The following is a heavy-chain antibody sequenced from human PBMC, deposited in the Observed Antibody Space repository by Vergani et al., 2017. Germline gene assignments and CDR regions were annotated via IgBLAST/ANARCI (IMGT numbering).Heavy chain of an antibody. CDR3: AILLASDGLSYYYYGMDV. Sequence: EVQLVESGGGLVKPGGSLRLSCAASGFTFSSYSMNWVRQAPGKGLGWVSSISSSSSYIYYADSVKGRFTISRDNAKNSLYLQMNSLRAEDTAVYYCAILLASDGLSYYYYGMDVWGQGTTVTVSS. V-gene: IGHV3-21*01. J-gene: IGHJ6*02. D-gene: IGHD2-21*01. CDR2: ISSSSSYI. CDR1: GFTFSSYS.